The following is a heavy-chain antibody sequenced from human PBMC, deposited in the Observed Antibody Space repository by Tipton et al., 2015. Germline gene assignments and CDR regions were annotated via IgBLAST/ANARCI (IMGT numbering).Heavy chain of an antibody. CDR3: ARDLEHGMDV. CDR2: FFHSGNT. J-gene: IGHJ6*02. V-gene: IGHV4-38-2*02. CDR1: GYSISSGYY. Sequence: TLSLTCDVSGYSISSGYYWSWIRQPPGKGLEWIGSFFHSGNTFHNPSLRSRVIISVDTSKNQFSLTLNSVTAADAAVYYCARDLEHGMDVWGQGTTVTVSS. D-gene: IGHD5-24*01.